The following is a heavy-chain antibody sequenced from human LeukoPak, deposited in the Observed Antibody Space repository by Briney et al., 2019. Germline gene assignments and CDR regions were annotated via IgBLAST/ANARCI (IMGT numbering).Heavy chain of an antibody. CDR1: GFTFSSYA. D-gene: IGHD3-22*01. V-gene: IGHV3-23*01. Sequence: GGALRLSCAASGFTFSSYAMSWVRQAPGRGLGRVSALSGSGSSTYYADSVKGRFTISRDNSKNTLFLQMNSLRAEDTALYYCAKDPGYYHDSSAYYEYWGQGNLVIVSS. CDR3: AKDPGYYHDSSAYYEY. CDR2: LSGSGSST. J-gene: IGHJ4*02.